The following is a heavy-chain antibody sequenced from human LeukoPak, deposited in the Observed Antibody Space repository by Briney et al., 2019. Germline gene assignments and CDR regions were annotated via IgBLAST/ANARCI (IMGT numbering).Heavy chain of an antibody. CDR1: GFTFSSYG. CDR2: IRYDGSNK. D-gene: IGHD6-13*01. Sequence: PGGSLRLSCAASGFTFSSYGMHWVRQAPGKGLEWVAFIRYDGSNKYYADSVKGRFTISRDNSKNTLYLQMNSLRAEDTAVYYCAKDGSSSWLSTAEYFQHWGQGTLVTVSS. CDR3: AKDGSSSWLSTAEYFQH. J-gene: IGHJ1*01. V-gene: IGHV3-30*02.